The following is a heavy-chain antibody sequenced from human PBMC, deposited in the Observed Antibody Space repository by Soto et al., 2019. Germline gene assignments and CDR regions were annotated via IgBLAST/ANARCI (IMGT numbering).Heavy chain of an antibody. CDR2: INSDGSST. Sequence: GGSLRLSCAASGFTFSSYWMHWVRQAPGKGLVWVSRINSDGSSTSYADSVKGRFTISRDNAKNTLYLQMNSLRAEDTAVYYCARRRVIAAAAYDAFDIWGQGTMVTVSS. CDR3: ARRRVIAAAAYDAFDI. V-gene: IGHV3-74*01. D-gene: IGHD6-13*01. J-gene: IGHJ3*02. CDR1: GFTFSSYW.